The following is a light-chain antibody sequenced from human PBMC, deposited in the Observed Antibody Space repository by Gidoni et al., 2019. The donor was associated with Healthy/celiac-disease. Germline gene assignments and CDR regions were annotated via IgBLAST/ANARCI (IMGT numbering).Light chain of an antibody. CDR2: GAS. V-gene: IGKV3-20*01. J-gene: IGKJ2*01. Sequence: IVLTQFPATLSLSPGERATLSCRASQSVSSSYLAWYQQKPGQAPRLLIYGASSRATGIPDRFSGSGSGTDFTLTISRLEPEDFAVYYCQQYGSSYTFGQGTKLEIK. CDR1: QSVSSSY. CDR3: QQYGSSYT.